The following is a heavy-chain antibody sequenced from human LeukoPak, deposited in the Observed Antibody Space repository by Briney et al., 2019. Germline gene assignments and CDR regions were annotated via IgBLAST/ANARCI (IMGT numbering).Heavy chain of an antibody. D-gene: IGHD4-17*01. CDR3: AREEAPDWARGYGDYYSDY. J-gene: IGHJ4*02. CDR1: GYTFTGYY. V-gene: IGHV1-2*02. Sequence: ASVTVSCKASGYTFTGYYMHWVRQAPGQGLEWMGWINPNSGGTNYAQKFQGRVTMTRDTSISTAYMELSRLRSDDTAVYYCAREEAPDWARGYGDYYSDYWGQGTLVTVSS. CDR2: INPNSGGT.